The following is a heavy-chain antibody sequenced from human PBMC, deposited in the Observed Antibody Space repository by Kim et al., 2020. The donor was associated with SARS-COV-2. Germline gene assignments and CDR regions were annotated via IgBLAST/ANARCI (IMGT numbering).Heavy chain of an antibody. Sequence: SETLSLTCTVSGGSISSSSYYWGWIRQPPGKGLEWIGSIYYSGSTYYNPSLKSRVTISVDTSKNQFSLKLSSVTAADTAVYYCARSYSSSWPGFYYWGQGTLVTVSS. V-gene: IGHV4-39*01. J-gene: IGHJ4*02. CDR3: ARSYSSSWPGFYY. D-gene: IGHD6-13*01. CDR2: IYYSGST. CDR1: GGSISSSSYY.